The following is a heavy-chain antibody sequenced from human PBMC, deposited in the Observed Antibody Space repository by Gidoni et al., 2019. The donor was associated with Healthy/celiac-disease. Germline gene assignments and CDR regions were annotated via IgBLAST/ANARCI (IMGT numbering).Heavy chain of an antibody. Sequence: EVQLVESGGGLVKPGGSLRLSCAASGFTFSSYSMNWVRQAPGKGLEWVSSISSSSSYIYYADSVKGRFTISRDNAKNSLYLQMNSLRAEDTAVYYCASRALTGYFDYWGQGTLVTVSS. D-gene: IGHD3-10*01. CDR3: ASRALTGYFDY. CDR1: GFTFSSYS. V-gene: IGHV3-21*01. J-gene: IGHJ4*02. CDR2: ISSSSSYI.